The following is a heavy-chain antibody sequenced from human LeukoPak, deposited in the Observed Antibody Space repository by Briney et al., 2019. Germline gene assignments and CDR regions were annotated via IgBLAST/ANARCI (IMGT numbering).Heavy chain of an antibody. CDR3: AKDSAVTIFGVVIIKGYYYYGMDV. CDR1: GFTFDDYA. V-gene: IGHV3-9*01. J-gene: IGHJ6*02. CDR2: ISWNSGSI. Sequence: SLRLSCAASGFTFDDYAMPWVRQAPGKGLEWVSGISWNSGSIGYADSVKGRFTISRDNAKNSLYLQMNSLRAEDTALYYCAKDSAVTIFGVVIIKGYYYYGMDVWGQGTTVTVSS. D-gene: IGHD3-3*01.